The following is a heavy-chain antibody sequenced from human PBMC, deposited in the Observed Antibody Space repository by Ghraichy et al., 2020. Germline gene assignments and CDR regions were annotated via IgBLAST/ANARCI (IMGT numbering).Heavy chain of an antibody. CDR1: GFTFSSYA. J-gene: IGHJ6*02. CDR3: AKDKDGYYYGYGMDV. CDR2: ITGSGGST. Sequence: GGSLRLSCAASGFTFSSYAMSWVRQAPGKGLEWVSCITGSGGSTYYADSVKGRFTISRDNSKNTLYLQMNSLRAEDTAVYYCAKDKDGYYYGYGMDVWGQGSTVTVSS. D-gene: IGHD5-24*01. V-gene: IGHV3-23*01.